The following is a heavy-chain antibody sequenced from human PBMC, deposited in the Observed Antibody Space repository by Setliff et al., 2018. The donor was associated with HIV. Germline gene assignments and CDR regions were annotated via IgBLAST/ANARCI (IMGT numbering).Heavy chain of an antibody. CDR3: ARAGVYYDSSGYCIDY. CDR2: INWNGGST. CDR1: GFTFDDYG. J-gene: IGHJ4*02. V-gene: IGHV3-20*04. Sequence: VSLRLSCAASGFTFDDYGMSWVRQAPGKGLEWVSGINWNGGSTGYADSVKGRFTISRDNAKNSLYLQMNSLRAEDTAVYYCARAGVYYDSSGYCIDYWGQGTLVTVSS. D-gene: IGHD3-22*01.